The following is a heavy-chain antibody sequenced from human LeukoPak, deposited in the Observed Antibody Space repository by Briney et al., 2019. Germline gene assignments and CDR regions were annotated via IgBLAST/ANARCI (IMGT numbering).Heavy chain of an antibody. V-gene: IGHV4-34*01. D-gene: IGHD3-22*01. CDR2: INHSGST. CDR1: GGSFSGYY. Sequence: PSETLSLTCAVYGGSFSGYYWSWLRQPPGKGLEWIGEINHSGSTNYNPSLKSRVTISVDTSKNQFSLKLSSVTAADTAVYYCAIAGYYDSSGYDPAADAFDIWGQGTMVTVSS. J-gene: IGHJ3*02. CDR3: AIAGYYDSSGYDPAADAFDI.